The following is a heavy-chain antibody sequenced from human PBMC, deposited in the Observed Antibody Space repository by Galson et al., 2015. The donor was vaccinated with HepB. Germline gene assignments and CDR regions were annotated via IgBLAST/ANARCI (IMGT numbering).Heavy chain of an antibody. CDR2: IDPSDSYT. Sequence: QSGAEVKKPGESLRISCKGSGYSFTSYWISWVRQMPGKGLEWMGRIDPSDSYTNYSPSFQGHVTISADKSISTAYLQWSSLKASDTAMYYCASQSSSPIYYYYYYGMDVWGQGTTVTVSS. CDR3: ASQSSSPIYYYYYYGMDV. CDR1: GYSFTSYW. J-gene: IGHJ6*02. D-gene: IGHD6-13*01. V-gene: IGHV5-10-1*01.